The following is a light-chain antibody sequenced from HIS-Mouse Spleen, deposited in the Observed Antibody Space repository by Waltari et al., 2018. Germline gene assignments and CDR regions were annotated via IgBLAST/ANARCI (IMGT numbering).Light chain of an antibody. Sequence: QSALTQPASVSGSPGQSITISCTGTSSDVGSYNLVSWYQQHPGKAPKLMIYEGSKRPSWVSNRFSVSKSGNTASLTISGLQAEDEADYYCCSYAGSSTFVVFGGGTKLTVL. J-gene: IGLJ2*01. CDR1: SSDVGSYNL. CDR3: CSYAGSSTFVV. CDR2: EGS. V-gene: IGLV2-23*01.